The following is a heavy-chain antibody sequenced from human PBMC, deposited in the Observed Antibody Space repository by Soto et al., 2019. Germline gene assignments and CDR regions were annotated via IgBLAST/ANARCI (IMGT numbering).Heavy chain of an antibody. CDR2: TWFDGSNE. CDR3: ARDGEFHDSSGKFDY. CDR1: GFTFSGFG. D-gene: IGHD3-22*01. J-gene: IGHJ4*02. Sequence: QVQLVESGGGVVRPGASLRLSWVASGFTFSGFGMNWVRQAPGKGLEWVAITWFDGSNEFYADSVKGRFTISRDNAKNTVYLQMNSLRADDTAIYYCARDGEFHDSSGKFDYWGQGTLVTVSS. V-gene: IGHV3-33*01.